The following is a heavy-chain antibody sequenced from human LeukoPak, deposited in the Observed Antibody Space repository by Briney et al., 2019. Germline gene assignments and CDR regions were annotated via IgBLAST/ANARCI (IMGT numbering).Heavy chain of an antibody. CDR1: GGSIFSYY. CDR2: IYSSGIS. D-gene: IGHD3-16*01. V-gene: IGHV4-4*08. Sequence: SETLSLTCTVSGGSIFSYYFNWIRQPPGKGLEWIGDIYSSGISSYNPSLRGRGTISIATSKNQFSLRLRSVTAADTAIYYCARRAYPASGYFDLWGRGTLVTVSS. J-gene: IGHJ2*01. CDR3: ARRAYPASGYFDL.